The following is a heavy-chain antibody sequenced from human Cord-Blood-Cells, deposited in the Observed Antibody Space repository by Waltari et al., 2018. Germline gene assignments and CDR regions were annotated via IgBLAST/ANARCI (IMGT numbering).Heavy chain of an antibody. CDR3: ARPYGSSGYYYTLYAFDI. V-gene: IGHV4-34*01. CDR2: INHSGST. D-gene: IGHD3-22*01. Sequence: QVQLQQWGAGLLKPSEPLSLTCAVYGGSFSGYYWSWIRQPPGKGLEWIGEINHSGSTNYNPSLKSRVTISVDTSKNQFSLKLSSVTAADTAVYYCARPYGSSGYYYTLYAFDIWGQGTMVTVSS. CDR1: GGSFSGYY. J-gene: IGHJ3*02.